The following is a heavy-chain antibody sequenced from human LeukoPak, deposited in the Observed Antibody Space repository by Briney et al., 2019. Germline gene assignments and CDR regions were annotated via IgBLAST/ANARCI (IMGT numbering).Heavy chain of an antibody. V-gene: IGHV3-21*01. CDR1: GFTISSYS. CDR3: ARERARRGEVSVDY. Sequence: PGGSLRLSCAASGFTISSYSMNWVRQAPGKGLEWVSSISSSSTYIYYADSVKGRFTISRDNAKNSLYLQMNSLRAEDTAVYYCARERARRGEVSVDYWGQRTLVTVSS. D-gene: IGHD3-16*01. CDR2: ISSSSTYI. J-gene: IGHJ4*02.